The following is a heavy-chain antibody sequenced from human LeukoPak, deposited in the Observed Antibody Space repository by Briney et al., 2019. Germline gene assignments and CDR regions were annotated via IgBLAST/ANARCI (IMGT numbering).Heavy chain of an antibody. CDR2: ISSSSSYI. J-gene: IGHJ4*02. V-gene: IGHV3-21*04. CDR3: ARGGSCSSTSCYGRLDY. Sequence: PGGSLRLSCAASGFTFSSYSMNWVRQAPGKGLEWVSSISSSSSYIYYADSVKGRFTISRDNAKNSLYLQMNSLRAEDTAVYYCARGGSCSSTSCYGRLDYWAREPWSPSPQ. D-gene: IGHD2-2*01. CDR1: GFTFSSYS.